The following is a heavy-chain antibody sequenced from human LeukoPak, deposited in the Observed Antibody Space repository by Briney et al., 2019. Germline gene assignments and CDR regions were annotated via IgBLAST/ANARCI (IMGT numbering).Heavy chain of an antibody. D-gene: IGHD3-3*01. CDR3: ARGFDFWSGYYPSPFDY. Sequence: SETLSLTCTVSGDSMSSSSYYWGWIRQPPGKGLEWIRSINYSGRTYYNPSLKSRVTISVDTSKNQFSLRLSSVTAADTAVYYCARGFDFWSGYYPSPFDYWGQGSLVTVSS. CDR1: GDSMSSSSYY. CDR2: INYSGRT. V-gene: IGHV4-39*07. J-gene: IGHJ4*02.